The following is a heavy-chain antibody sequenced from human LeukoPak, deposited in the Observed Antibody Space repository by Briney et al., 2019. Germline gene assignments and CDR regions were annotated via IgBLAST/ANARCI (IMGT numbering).Heavy chain of an antibody. D-gene: IGHD4-17*01. Sequence: KSGGSLRLSCAVSGFTSSDYYMSWVRQAPGKGMECVSYISSDSSYTNYADSVRGRFTISRDHAKNSLYLQMNSLRAEDTAVYYCVRGGPHGDYDAYWGQGTLVTVSS. CDR2: ISSDSSYT. CDR3: VRGGPHGDYDAY. J-gene: IGHJ4*02. V-gene: IGHV3-11*06. CDR1: GFTSSDYY.